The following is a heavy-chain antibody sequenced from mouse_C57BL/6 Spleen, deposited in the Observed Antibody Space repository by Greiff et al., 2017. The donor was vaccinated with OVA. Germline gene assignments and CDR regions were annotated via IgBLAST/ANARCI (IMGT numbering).Heavy chain of an antibody. D-gene: IGHD2-1*01. V-gene: IGHV1-47*01. CDR1: AYTIPSYP. J-gene: IGHJ3*01. CDR2: FHPYNDDT. CDR3: ARGGNYLAY. Sequence: VQLQQSGAELVNPGASVKMSCKASAYTIPSYPLAWMKQNHGKSLLGIGNFHPYNDDTKYNEKFKGKATLTVKKSSSPVYLLISRLTADYSAVYYCARGGNYLAYWGQGTLVTVSA.